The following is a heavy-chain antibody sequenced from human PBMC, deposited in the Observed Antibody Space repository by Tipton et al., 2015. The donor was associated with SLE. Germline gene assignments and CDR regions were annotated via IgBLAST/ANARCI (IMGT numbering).Heavy chain of an antibody. Sequence: TLSLTCTVSGGSISSYYWSWIRQPPGKGLEWIGYIYYSGSTNYNPSLKSRVTISVDTSKNQFSLKLSSVTAAATAVYYCAATFPAARGMVVCGQGTTVTVSS. V-gene: IGHV4-59*01. J-gene: IGHJ6*02. CDR2: IYYSGST. CDR3: AATFPAARGMVV. CDR1: GGSISSYY. D-gene: IGHD2/OR15-2a*01.